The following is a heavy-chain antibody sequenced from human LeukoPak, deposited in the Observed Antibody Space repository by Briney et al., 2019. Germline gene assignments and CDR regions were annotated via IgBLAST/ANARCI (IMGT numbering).Heavy chain of an antibody. V-gene: IGHV1-8*01. CDR1: GYTFTSYD. CDR2: MNPNSGNT. CDR3: ASSRGYCSSTSCPFDY. D-gene: IGHD2-2*01. Sequence: ASVTVSCKASGYTFTSYDINWVRQATGQGLDGMGWMNPNSGNTGYAQKFQGRVTMTRNTSISTAYMELSSLRSEDTAVYYCASSRGYCSSTSCPFDYWGQGTLVTVSS. J-gene: IGHJ4*02.